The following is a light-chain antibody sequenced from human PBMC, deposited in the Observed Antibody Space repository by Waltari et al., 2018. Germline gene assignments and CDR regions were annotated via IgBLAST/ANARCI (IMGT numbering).Light chain of an antibody. CDR3: AAWDDSLSGRV. V-gene: IGLV1-47*01. Sequence: QSVLTQPPSASGTPGQRVTISCSGSRPTIGHNYLYWYQQLPGTAPKLLIYRNNQRPSGVPDRFSGSKSGTSASLAISGLRSEDEADYYCAAWDDSLSGRVFGGGTKVTVL. CDR2: RNN. CDR1: RPTIGHNY. J-gene: IGLJ3*02.